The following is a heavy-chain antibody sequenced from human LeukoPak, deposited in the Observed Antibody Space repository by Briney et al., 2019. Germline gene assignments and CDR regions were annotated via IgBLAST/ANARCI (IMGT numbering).Heavy chain of an antibody. V-gene: IGHV1-2*02. Sequence: ASVKVSCKASGYTFTGNFIHWVRQAPGQGLEWMGWINPNSGGTNYAQKFQGRVTMTRNTSISTAYMELSSLRSEDTAVYYCARVPRELGGYWGQGTLVTVSS. CDR3: ARVPRELGGY. D-gene: IGHD3-16*01. J-gene: IGHJ4*02. CDR2: INPNSGGT. CDR1: GYTFTGNF.